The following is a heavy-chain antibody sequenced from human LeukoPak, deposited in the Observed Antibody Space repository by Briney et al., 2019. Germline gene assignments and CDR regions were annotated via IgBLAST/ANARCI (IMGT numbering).Heavy chain of an antibody. D-gene: IGHD3-3*01. CDR2: IYHSGST. CDR1: GGSISSSNW. CDR3: ARGGYDFWSGYLAYYYGMDV. Sequence: SETLSLTCAVSGGSISSSNWWSWVRQPPGKGLEWIGEIYHSGSTNYNPSLKSRVTISVDKSKNQFSLKLSSVTAADTAVYYCARGGYDFWSGYLAYYYGMDVWGQGTTVTVSS. J-gene: IGHJ6*02. V-gene: IGHV4-4*02.